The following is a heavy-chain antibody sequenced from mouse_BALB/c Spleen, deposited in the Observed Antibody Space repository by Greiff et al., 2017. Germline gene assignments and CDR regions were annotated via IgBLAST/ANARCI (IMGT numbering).Heavy chain of an antibody. CDR3: ARGSFYYGSSYGAMDY. D-gene: IGHD1-1*01. CDR1: GYTFTSYW. Sequence: VQLQQPGAELVKPGASVKLSCKASGYTFTSYWMHWVKQRPGQGLEWIGEINPSNGRTNYNEKFKSKATLTVDKSSSTAYMQLSSLTSEDSAVYYCARGSFYYGSSYGAMDYWGQGTSVTVSS. V-gene: IGHV1S81*02. CDR2: INPSNGRT. J-gene: IGHJ4*01.